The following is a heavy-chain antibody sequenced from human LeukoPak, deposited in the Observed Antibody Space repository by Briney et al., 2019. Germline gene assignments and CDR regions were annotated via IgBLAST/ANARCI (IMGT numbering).Heavy chain of an antibody. Sequence: GGSLRLSCAASGFTFNNYWMTWVRQAPGKGLEWVATIKHDGRDKHYVDFVKGRFAISRDNANNSVHLQMNSLRAEDTAVYFCARSYTASGYYYGVAYWGQGTLVSVSS. V-gene: IGHV3-7*01. CDR3: ARSYTASGYYYGVAY. D-gene: IGHD3-22*01. J-gene: IGHJ4*02. CDR1: GFTFNNYW. CDR2: IKHDGRDK.